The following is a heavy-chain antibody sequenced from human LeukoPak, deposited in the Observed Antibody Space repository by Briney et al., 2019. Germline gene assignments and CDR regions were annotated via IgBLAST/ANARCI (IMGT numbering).Heavy chain of an antibody. CDR1: GGTFSSYA. D-gene: IGHD3-22*01. J-gene: IGHJ5*02. V-gene: IGHV1-69*13. Sequence: ASVKVSCKASGGTFSSYAISWVGQAPGQGLEWMGGIIPIFGTANYAQKFQGRVTITADESTSTAYMELSSLRSEDTAVYYCAGDIYYDTSGYTWGQGTLVTVSS. CDR3: AGDIYYDTSGYT. CDR2: IIPIFGTA.